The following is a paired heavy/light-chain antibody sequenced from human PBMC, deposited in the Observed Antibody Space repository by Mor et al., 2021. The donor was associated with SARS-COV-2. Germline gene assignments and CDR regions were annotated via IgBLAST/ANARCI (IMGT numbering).Heavy chain of an antibody. CDR1: GFTFSASA. D-gene: IGHD6-19*01. CDR3: TSSGQIDYYGMDV. CDR2: IRSKVNNYAT. J-gene: IGHJ6*02. Sequence: EVQLVESGGDLVQPGGSLKLSCATSGFTFSASAIHWVRQASGKGLEWIGRIRSKVNNYATAYGASVQGRFTFSRDDSKSTAYLQMNSLKIEDTALYYCTSSGQIDYYGMDVWGQGTTVIVSS. V-gene: IGHV3-73*01.
Light chain of an antibody. V-gene: IGKV1-17*01. J-gene: IGKJ2*01. CDR1: QGIRNE. Sequence: DIQMTQSPSSLSASVGDRVTITCRASQGIRNELGWYQQKPGKAPKRLIYTASSLQSGVPSRFSGSGSGTEFTLTISSLQPEDFAAYYCLQHHAYPYTFGQGTTLEIK. CDR2: TAS. CDR3: LQHHAYPYT.